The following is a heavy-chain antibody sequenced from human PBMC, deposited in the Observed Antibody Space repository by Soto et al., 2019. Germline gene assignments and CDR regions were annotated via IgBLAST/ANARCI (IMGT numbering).Heavy chain of an antibody. CDR1: GFTFDDYG. J-gene: IGHJ4*02. V-gene: IGHV3-20*04. Sequence: PGGSLRLACAASGFTFDDYGMSWVRQAPGKGLEWVSGINWNGGSTGYADSVKGRFTISRDNAKNSLYLQMNSLRAEDTALYYCAREGVGDSSADFVYWGQGTLVTVSS. D-gene: IGHD3-22*01. CDR2: INWNGGST. CDR3: AREGVGDSSADFVY.